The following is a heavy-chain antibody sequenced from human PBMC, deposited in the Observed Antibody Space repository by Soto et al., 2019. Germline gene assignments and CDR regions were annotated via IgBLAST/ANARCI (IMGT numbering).Heavy chain of an antibody. D-gene: IGHD2-21*02. CDR2: INPSGGST. J-gene: IGHJ4*02. CDR1: GYTFTSYY. V-gene: IGHV1-46*01. CDR3: ARDRGDCGGDCPPSYFDY. Sequence: QVQLVQSGAEVKKPGASVKGSCKASGYTFTSYYMHWVRQAPGQGLEWMGIINPSGGSTSYAQKFRGRVTMTRDTSTSTVYMELSSLRSEDTAVYYCARDRGDCGGDCPPSYFDYWGQGTLVTVSS.